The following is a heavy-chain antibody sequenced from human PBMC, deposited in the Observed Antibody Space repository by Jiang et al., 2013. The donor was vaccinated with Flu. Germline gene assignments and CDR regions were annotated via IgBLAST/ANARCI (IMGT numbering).Heavy chain of an antibody. Sequence: GSGLVKPSETLSLTCTVSGGSISSYYWSWIRQPPGKGLEWIGYIYYSGSTNYNPSLKSRVTISVDTSKNQFSLKLSSVTAADTAVYYCARASGSSPFDAFDIWGQGTMVTVSS. CDR2: IYYSGST. D-gene: IGHD1-26*01. V-gene: IGHV4-59*01. CDR3: ARASGSSPFDAFDI. CDR1: GGSISSYY. J-gene: IGHJ3*02.